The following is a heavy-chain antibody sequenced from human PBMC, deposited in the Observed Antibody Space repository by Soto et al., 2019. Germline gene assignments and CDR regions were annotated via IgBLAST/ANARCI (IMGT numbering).Heavy chain of an antibody. CDR1: GGTFNNYA. J-gene: IGHJ4*02. Sequence: QVQLVQSGAEVKKPGSSVKVSCRASGGTFNNYAVTCVRQTPGQGLEWMGGTIPVSGTANYAQQCQGRVRITADESTNTVYMELSSLRSEDTAMYYCASSYGTSWYGDWWGQGTLVTVSS. CDR2: TIPVSGTA. D-gene: IGHD6-13*01. CDR3: ASSYGTSWYGDW. V-gene: IGHV1-69*01.